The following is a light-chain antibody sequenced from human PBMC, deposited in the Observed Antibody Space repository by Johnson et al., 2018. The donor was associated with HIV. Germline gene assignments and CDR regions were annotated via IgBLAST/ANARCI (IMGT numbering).Light chain of an antibody. J-gene: IGLJ1*01. CDR1: SSNIGDNY. CDR3: GTWNNSLSAYV. V-gene: IGLV1-51*01. CDR2: ENN. Sequence: QSVLTQPPSVSAAPGHNVSISCSGSSSNIGDNYISWYQQLPGAAPKLLIYENNKRPSGIPDRFSGSKSGTSATLGIAGLQTGDEADYYCGTWNNSLSAYVFGTGTKVTVL.